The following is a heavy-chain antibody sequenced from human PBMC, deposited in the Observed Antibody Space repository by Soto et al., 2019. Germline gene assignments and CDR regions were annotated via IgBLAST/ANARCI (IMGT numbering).Heavy chain of an antibody. J-gene: IGHJ6*02. CDR1: EFSFSTYA. CDR2: ISYDGSTK. CDR3: ARPVEPFYYYGMDV. Sequence: QAQLVESGGGVVQPGRSLRLSCAASEFSFSTYAMEWVRQAPGKGLDWVALISYDGSTKYYADSVMGRFTISRDNSKNTLYLQMNSLRPDDTAVYYCARPVEPFYYYGMDVWGQGTTVTVSS. V-gene: IGHV3-30-3*01.